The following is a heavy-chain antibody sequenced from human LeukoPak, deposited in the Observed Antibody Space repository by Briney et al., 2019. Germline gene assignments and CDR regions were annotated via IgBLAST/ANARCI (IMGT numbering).Heavy chain of an antibody. CDR3: ANDVGYSVYR. CDR2: ISYDGSNK. V-gene: IGHV3-30*18. CDR1: GFTFSSYG. J-gene: IGHJ4*02. D-gene: IGHD5/OR15-5a*01. Sequence: PGRSLRLSCAASGFTFSSYGMHWVRQAPGKGLEWVAVISYDGSNKYYADSVKGRFTISRDNSKNTLDLQMNGLRAEDTAVYYCANDVGYSVYRWGQGTLVTVSS.